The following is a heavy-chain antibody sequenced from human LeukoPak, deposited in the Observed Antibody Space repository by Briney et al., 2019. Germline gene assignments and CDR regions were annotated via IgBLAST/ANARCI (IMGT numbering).Heavy chain of an antibody. CDR2: INHSGST. V-gene: IGHV4-34*01. Sequence: SETLSLTCAVYGGSFSGYYWSWIRQPPGKGLEWIGEINHSGSTNYNPSLKSRVTISVDTSKNQFSLKLSSVTAADTAVYYCARGKVPYYMDVWGKGTTVTVS. D-gene: IGHD2-2*01. CDR1: GGSFSGYY. J-gene: IGHJ6*03. CDR3: ARGKVPYYMDV.